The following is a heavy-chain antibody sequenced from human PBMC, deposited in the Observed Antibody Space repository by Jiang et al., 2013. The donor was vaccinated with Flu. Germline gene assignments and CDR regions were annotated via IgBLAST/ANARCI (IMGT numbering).Heavy chain of an antibody. V-gene: IGHV1-8*01. CDR2: VNPNSGRS. Sequence: PGASVRVSCQASGYTFTYYDVNWVRQAPGQGLEWMGWVNPNSGRSGFARQFQGRATLTRNTSISTVYMELTSLRSEDTAVYYCARDNSNYYDMSGYFDYWGQGTLVTVSS. CDR3: ARDNSNYYDMSGYFDY. CDR1: GYTFTYYD. D-gene: IGHD3-22*01. J-gene: IGHJ4*02.